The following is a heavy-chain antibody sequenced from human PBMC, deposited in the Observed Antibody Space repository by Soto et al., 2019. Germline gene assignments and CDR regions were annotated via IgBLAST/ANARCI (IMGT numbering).Heavy chain of an antibody. J-gene: IGHJ5*02. Sequence: QLQLQESGPGLVKPSETLSLTCTVSGGSISSSSYYWGWIRQPPGKGLEWIGSIYYSGSTYYNPSLKSRATISVDTSKNQFYLKLSSVTDADTAVYYCARTRAAWFHPWGQGTLVTVSS. CDR2: IYYSGST. CDR1: GGSISSSSYY. D-gene: IGHD6-13*01. V-gene: IGHV4-39*01. CDR3: ARTRAAWFHP.